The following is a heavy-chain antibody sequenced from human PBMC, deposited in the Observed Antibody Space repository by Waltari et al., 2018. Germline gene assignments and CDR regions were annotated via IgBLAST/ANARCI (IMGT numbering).Heavy chain of an antibody. Sequence: QVQLVESGGGVVQPGGSLRLSCAASGFTFSSYGMPWVRQAPGKGLEWVAFIRYDGSNKYYADSVKGRFTISRDNSKNTLYLQMNSLRAEDTAVYYCAKPGGSYYFDYWGQGTLVTVSS. CDR3: AKPGGSYYFDY. D-gene: IGHD1-26*01. V-gene: IGHV3-30*02. CDR1: GFTFSSYG. J-gene: IGHJ4*02. CDR2: IRYDGSNK.